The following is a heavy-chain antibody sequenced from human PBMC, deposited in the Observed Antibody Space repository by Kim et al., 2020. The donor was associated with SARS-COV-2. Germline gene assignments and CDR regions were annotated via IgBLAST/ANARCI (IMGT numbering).Heavy chain of an antibody. J-gene: IGHJ5*02. V-gene: IGHV4-31*03. D-gene: IGHD3-3*01. CDR2: IYYSRST. Sequence: SETLSLTCTVSGGSISSGGYYWSWIRQHPGKGLEWIGYIYYSRSTYYNPSLKSRVTISVDTSKNQFSLKLSSVTAADTAVYYCARWTRDADFWSGSPPGWFDPWGQGTLVTVSS. CDR1: GGSISSGGYY. CDR3: ARWTRDADFWSGSPPGWFDP.